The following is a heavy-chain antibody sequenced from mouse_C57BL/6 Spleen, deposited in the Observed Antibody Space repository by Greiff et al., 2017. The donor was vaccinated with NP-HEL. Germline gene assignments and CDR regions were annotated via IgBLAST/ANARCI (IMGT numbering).Heavy chain of an antibody. CDR3: ARWTTVVRDYFDY. J-gene: IGHJ2*01. V-gene: IGHV1-26*01. CDR1: GYTFTDYY. CDR2: INPNNGGT. D-gene: IGHD1-1*01. Sequence: EVQLQQSGPELVKPGASVKISCKASGYTFTDYYMNWVKQSHGKSLEWIGDINPNNGGTSYNQKFKGKATLTVDKSSSTAYMERRSLTSEDSAVYYCARWTTVVRDYFDYWGQGTTLTVSS.